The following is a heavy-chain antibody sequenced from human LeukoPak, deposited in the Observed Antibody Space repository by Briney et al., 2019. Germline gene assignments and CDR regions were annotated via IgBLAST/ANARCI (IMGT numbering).Heavy chain of an antibody. J-gene: IGHJ4*02. CDR1: GFTFTTYV. Sequence: GGSLRLSCSVSGFTFTTYVMHWVRQAPGKGLEYVSAISSNGDNTYYADSVKGRFTISRDNSKNTLYLQMSSLRADDTAVYYCVRGTGYWGQETLVTVSS. CDR3: VRGTGY. CDR2: ISSNGDNT. V-gene: IGHV3-64D*06.